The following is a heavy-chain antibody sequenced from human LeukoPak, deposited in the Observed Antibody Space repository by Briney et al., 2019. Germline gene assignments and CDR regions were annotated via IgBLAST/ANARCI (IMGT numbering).Heavy chain of an antibody. CDR1: GFTFSSYA. CDR3: AKNIGQFDP. Sequence: HPGGSLRLSCAASGFTFSSYAMSWVRQAPGQGLEWVSTISGSGTHTYYADSVKGRFTISRDNSKNTLYLQMNSLRAEDTAVYYCAKNIGQFDPWGQGTLVTVSS. J-gene: IGHJ5*02. D-gene: IGHD2/OR15-2a*01. V-gene: IGHV3-23*01. CDR2: ISGSGTHT.